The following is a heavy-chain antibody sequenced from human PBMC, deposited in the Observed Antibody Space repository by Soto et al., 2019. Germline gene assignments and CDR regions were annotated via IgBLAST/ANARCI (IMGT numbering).Heavy chain of an antibody. D-gene: IGHD4-17*01. Sequence: PSETLSLTCTVSGGSVSSGSYYWSWIRQPPGKGLEWIGYIYYSGSTNYNPSLKSRVTISVDTSKNQFSLKLSSVTAADTAVYYCASNGRSHYGDYLYYLDYWGQGTLVTVSS. CDR1: GGSVSSGSYY. CDR3: ASNGRSHYGDYLYYLDY. J-gene: IGHJ4*02. V-gene: IGHV4-61*01. CDR2: IYYSGST.